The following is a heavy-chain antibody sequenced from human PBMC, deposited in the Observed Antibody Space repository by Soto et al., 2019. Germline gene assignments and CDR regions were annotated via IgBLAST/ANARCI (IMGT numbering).Heavy chain of an antibody. CDR1: GYSFTSYW. CDR2: IDPSDSYT. CDR3: ARRVVVVPAAIGGAGYYHYYGMDV. Sequence: PGESLKISCKGSGYSFTSYWISWVRQMPGKGLEWMGRIDPSDSYTNYSPSFQGHVTISADKSISTAYLQWSSLKASDTAMYYCARRVVVVPAAIGGAGYYHYYGMDVWGQGTTVTVSS. D-gene: IGHD2-2*02. V-gene: IGHV5-10-1*01. J-gene: IGHJ6*02.